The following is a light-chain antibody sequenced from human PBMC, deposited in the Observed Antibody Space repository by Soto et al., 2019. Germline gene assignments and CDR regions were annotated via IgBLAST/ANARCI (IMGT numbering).Light chain of an antibody. CDR2: AAS. J-gene: IGKJ3*01. Sequence: DIQMTQSPSSLSASIGDRVTITCRASQIISSYLNWYQQKPGKAPKLLIYAASSLQSGVPSRFSGSGSGTDFTLTISSLQPKDFATYYCQQSYTTPRFGPGTKVDIK. CDR1: QIISSY. V-gene: IGKV1-39*01. CDR3: QQSYTTPR.